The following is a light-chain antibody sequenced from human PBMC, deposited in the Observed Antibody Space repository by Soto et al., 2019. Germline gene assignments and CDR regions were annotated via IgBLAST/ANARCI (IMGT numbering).Light chain of an antibody. CDR1: HVIDNW. CDR3: KQSKSFPLT. J-gene: IGKJ4*01. CDR2: TAS. V-gene: IGKV1-12*01. Sequence: DIQMTQSPSSVSASVGDRVTITCRASHVIDNWLAWYQQKPGKAPKVLIYTASSLQSGVSSRFSGSRSGTDFTLTISSLQPEDFATYYCKQSKSFPLTFGGGTKVDIK.